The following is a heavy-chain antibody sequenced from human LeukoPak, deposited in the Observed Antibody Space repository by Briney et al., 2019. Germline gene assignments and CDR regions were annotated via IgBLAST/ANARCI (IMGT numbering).Heavy chain of an antibody. CDR1: GYTFTSYD. D-gene: IGHD2-21*02. Sequence: ASVKVSCKASGYTFTSYDINWVRQATGQGLEWMGWMNPNSGNTGYAQKFQGRVTMTRNTSISTAYMELSSLRSEDTAVYYCAILAYCGGDCQSHNDYWGQGTLVTVSS. CDR3: AILAYCGGDCQSHNDY. V-gene: IGHV1-8*01. J-gene: IGHJ4*02. CDR2: MNPNSGNT.